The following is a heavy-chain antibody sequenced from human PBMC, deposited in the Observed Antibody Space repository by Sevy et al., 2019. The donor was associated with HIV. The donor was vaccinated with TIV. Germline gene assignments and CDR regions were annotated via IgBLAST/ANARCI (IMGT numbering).Heavy chain of an antibody. V-gene: IGHV4-59*08. CDR3: ARLRWDLVVVPGATPGCYFDS. CDR1: GDSINTYY. Sequence: SETLSLTCTVSGDSINTYYWSWIRQPPGKGLEWIGYVSHSGNSNYNPSLKSRVSMSVDTSTNQFSLKVKSVTATDTAVYYCARLRWDLVVVPGATPGCYFDSWGQGTLVTVSS. CDR2: VSHSGNS. J-gene: IGHJ4*02. D-gene: IGHD2-2*02.